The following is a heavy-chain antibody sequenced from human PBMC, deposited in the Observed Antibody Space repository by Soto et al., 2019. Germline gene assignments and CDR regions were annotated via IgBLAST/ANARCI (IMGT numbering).Heavy chain of an antibody. CDR3: ARDQPGYSYGYGLGY. V-gene: IGHV3-21*01. CDR1: GFTFSSYS. D-gene: IGHD5-18*01. J-gene: IGHJ4*02. CDR2: ISSSSSYI. Sequence: EVQLVESGGGLVKPGGSLRLSCAASGFTFSSYSMNWVRQAPGKGLEWVSSISSSSSYIYYADSVKGRFTISRDNAKNSLYLQNNSLRAEDTAVYYCARDQPGYSYGYGLGYWGQGTLVTVSS.